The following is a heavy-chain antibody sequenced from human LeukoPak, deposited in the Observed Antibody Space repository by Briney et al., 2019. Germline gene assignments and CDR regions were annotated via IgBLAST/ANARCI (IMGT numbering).Heavy chain of an antibody. CDR2: IYPGGSET. CDR3: ARTSRDGYNQNFDH. D-gene: IGHD5-24*01. CDR1: GYSFSSYW. Sequence: GESLKISCKGLGYSFSSYWNAWVRQRPGKGLEWMGIIYPGGSETRYDPSFQGQVTISADSSTSTAYLQRSSLRASDTAMYYCARTSRDGYNQNFDHWGQGTLVTVSS. V-gene: IGHV5-51*01. J-gene: IGHJ4*02.